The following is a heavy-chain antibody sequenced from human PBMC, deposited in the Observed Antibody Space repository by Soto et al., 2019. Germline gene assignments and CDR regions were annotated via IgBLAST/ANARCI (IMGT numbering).Heavy chain of an antibody. Sequence: QVHLVQSGAEVKKPGASVKVSCKGSGYTFTTYGITWVRQAPGQGLERMGWISAHNGNTNYPQKLHGRVTVTRDTSTSTAYMELRSLSSYDTAVYYCARGRYVDYWGQGALVTVSS. J-gene: IGHJ4*02. CDR2: ISAHNGNT. V-gene: IGHV1-18*01. CDR3: ARGRYVDY. D-gene: IGHD1-1*01. CDR1: GYTFTTYG.